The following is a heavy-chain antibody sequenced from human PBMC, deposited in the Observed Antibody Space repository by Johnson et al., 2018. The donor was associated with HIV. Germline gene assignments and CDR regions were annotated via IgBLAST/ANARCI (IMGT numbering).Heavy chain of an antibody. Sequence: QVQLVESGGGVVQPGGSLRLSCAASGFTFSSYGMHWVRQAPGKGLEWVAFIRFDGRNKYYTASVKGRFTISRDNSKNTLYMQMNSLRADDTAVYYCAKDRASVWYSGSYLVDWGQGTMVTVSS. J-gene: IGHJ3*01. CDR1: GFTFSSYG. V-gene: IGHV3-30*02. D-gene: IGHD1-26*01. CDR3: AKDRASVWYSGSYLVD. CDR2: IRFDGRNK.